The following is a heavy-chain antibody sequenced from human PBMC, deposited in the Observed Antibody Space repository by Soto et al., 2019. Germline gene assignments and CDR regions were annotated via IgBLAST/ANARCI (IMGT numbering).Heavy chain of an antibody. J-gene: IGHJ3*02. CDR1: GDSVSSNSAA. D-gene: IGHD1-20*01. CDR3: ARDKGNNWNPPADAFDI. CDR2: TYYRSKWYN. Sequence: SQTLSLTCAISGDSVSSNSAAWNWIRQSPSRGLEWLGRTYYRSKWYNDYAVSVKSRITINPDTSKNQFSLQLNSVTPEDTAVYYCARDKGNNWNPPADAFDIWGQGTMVTVSS. V-gene: IGHV6-1*01.